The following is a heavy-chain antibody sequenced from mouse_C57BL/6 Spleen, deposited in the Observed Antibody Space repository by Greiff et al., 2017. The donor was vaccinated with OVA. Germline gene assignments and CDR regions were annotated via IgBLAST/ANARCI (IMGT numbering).Heavy chain of an antibody. CDR1: GYAFSSYW. V-gene: IGHV1-80*01. Sequence: VKLMESGAELVKPGASVKISCKASGYAFSSYWMNWVKQRPGQGLEWIGQIYPGDGDTNYNGKFKGKATLTADKSSSTAYMQLSSLTSEDSAVYFCARSNWDDYFDYWGQGTTLTVSS. D-gene: IGHD4-1*01. CDR2: IYPGDGDT. J-gene: IGHJ2*01. CDR3: ARSNWDDYFDY.